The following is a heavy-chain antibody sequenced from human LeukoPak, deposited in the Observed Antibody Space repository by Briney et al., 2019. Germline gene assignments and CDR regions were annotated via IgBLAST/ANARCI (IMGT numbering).Heavy chain of an antibody. J-gene: IGHJ3*02. D-gene: IGHD3-3*01. Sequence: GGSLRLSCAASGFTFSSYAMSWVRQAPGKGLEWVSAISGSGGSTYYADSVKGRFTIPRDNSKNTLYLQMNSLRAEDTAVYYSAKVGGIGDDFCSGPDAFDTWGQGKMVTVSS. V-gene: IGHV3-23*01. CDR3: AKVGGIGDDFCSGPDAFDT. CDR1: GFTFSSYA. CDR2: ISGSGGST.